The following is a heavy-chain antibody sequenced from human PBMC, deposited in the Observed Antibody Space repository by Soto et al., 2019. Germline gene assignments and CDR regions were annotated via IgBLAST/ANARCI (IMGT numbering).Heavy chain of an antibody. D-gene: IGHD2-2*01. V-gene: IGHV2-5*02. CDR3: AHGSCSSADCYPNPYLDY. CDR2: IYWDDDE. CDR1: GFSLSTTAEG. Sequence: SCPTLVNPTQPLTLTCTFSGFSLSTTAEGVGWIRQPPGKALEWLALIYWDDDERYSPSLKSRLTITKDTSKNQVVLTMTNVDPVDTATYYCAHGSCSSADCYPNPYLDYWGQGTLVTVSS. J-gene: IGHJ4*02.